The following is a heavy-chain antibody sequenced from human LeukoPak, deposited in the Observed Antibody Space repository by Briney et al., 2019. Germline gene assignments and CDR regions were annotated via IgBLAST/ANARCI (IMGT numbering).Heavy chain of an antibody. CDR1: GFTFSRSW. J-gene: IGHJ5*02. V-gene: IGHV3-74*01. D-gene: IGHD1-7*01. CDR3: AKAGTRKYNWFDP. Sequence: GGSLRLSCAASGFTFSRSWMHWVRQAPGKGLVWVSRINDDGSTTSYADSVKGRFTISRDNSKNTLYLQMNSLRAEDTAVYYCAKAGTRKYNWFDPWGQGTLVTVSS. CDR2: INDDGSTT.